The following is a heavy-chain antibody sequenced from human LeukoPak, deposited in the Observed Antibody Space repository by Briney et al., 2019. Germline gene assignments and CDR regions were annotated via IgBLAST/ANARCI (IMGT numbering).Heavy chain of an antibody. CDR1: GFTFSSYA. V-gene: IGHV3-64*01. Sequence: PGGSLRLSCAASGFTFSSYAMHWVRQAPGKGLEYVSAISSNGGSTYYANSVKGRFTISKDNSKNTLYLQMGSLRAEDMAVYYCAPDLIAVAGTEEGVDYWGQGTLVTVSS. D-gene: IGHD6-19*01. J-gene: IGHJ4*02. CDR3: APDLIAVAGTEEGVDY. CDR2: ISSNGGST.